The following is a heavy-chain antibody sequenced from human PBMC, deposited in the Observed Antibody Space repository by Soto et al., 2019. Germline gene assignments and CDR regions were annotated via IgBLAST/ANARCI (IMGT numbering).Heavy chain of an antibody. CDR3: AKKDCSGGSCYYYYYGMDV. Sequence: PGGSLRLSCAASGFTFSSYAMSWVRQAPGKGLEWVSAISGSGGSTYYADSVKDRFTISRDNSKNTLYLQMNSLRAEDTAVYYCAKKDCSGGSCYYYYYGMDVWGQGTTVTVSS. CDR2: ISGSGGST. V-gene: IGHV3-23*01. J-gene: IGHJ6*02. D-gene: IGHD2-15*01. CDR1: GFTFSSYA.